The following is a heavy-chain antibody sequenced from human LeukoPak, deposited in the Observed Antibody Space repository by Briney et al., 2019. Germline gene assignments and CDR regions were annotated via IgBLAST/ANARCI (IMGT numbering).Heavy chain of an antibody. CDR3: ARVVPAAMSYYYYYGMDV. D-gene: IGHD2-2*01. Sequence: SVKVSCKASGGTFSSYAISWVRQAPGQGLEWMGGIIPIFGTANYAQKLQGRVTITADESTSTAYMELSSLRSEDTAVYYCARVVPAAMSYYYYYGMDVWGQGTTVTVSS. CDR1: GGTFSSYA. J-gene: IGHJ6*02. V-gene: IGHV1-69*13. CDR2: IIPIFGTA.